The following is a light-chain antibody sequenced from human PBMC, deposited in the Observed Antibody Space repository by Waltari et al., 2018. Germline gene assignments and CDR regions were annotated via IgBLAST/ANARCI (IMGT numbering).Light chain of an antibody. V-gene: IGLV1-47*01. J-gene: IGLJ1*01. CDR2: KDS. Sequence: QSVLTQPPSASGTPGQRVTISCSGSSSNIGGNYVFLFHQLPGTAPKVLIYKDSQRPSGVPDRCSGSKSGTSASLAISGLRSEDEADYYCATWDDSLSGYVFGSGTKVTVL. CDR3: ATWDDSLSGYV. CDR1: SSNIGGNY.